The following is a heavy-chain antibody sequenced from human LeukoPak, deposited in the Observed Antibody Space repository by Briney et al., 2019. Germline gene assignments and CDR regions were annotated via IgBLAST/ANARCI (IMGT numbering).Heavy chain of an antibody. D-gene: IGHD6-13*01. Sequence: PSETLSLTCTVSGGSISSYYWSWIRQPPGKGLEWIGYIYYSGSTNYNPALKSRATISGETSKNQFSLKLSSVTAADTAVYYCARHRGMAADGPGRNWFAPWGQGTLVTVSS. J-gene: IGHJ5*02. V-gene: IGHV4-59*08. CDR2: IYYSGST. CDR3: ARHRGMAADGPGRNWFAP. CDR1: GGSISSYY.